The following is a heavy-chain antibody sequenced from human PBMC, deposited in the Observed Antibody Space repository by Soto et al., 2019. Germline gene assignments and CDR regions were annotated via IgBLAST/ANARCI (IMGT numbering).Heavy chain of an antibody. V-gene: IGHV3-23*01. D-gene: IGHD2-2*02. CDR3: AREYTAWPLAYGLDV. Sequence: PGGSLRLSCAASGFTFSSYAMSWVRQAPGKGLEWVSAISGSGGSTYYADSVKGRFTISRDNAKNSVSLQMNSLRAEDTAAYYCAREYTAWPLAYGLDVWGQGTTVTVSS. CDR2: ISGSGGST. CDR1: GFTFSSYA. J-gene: IGHJ6*02.